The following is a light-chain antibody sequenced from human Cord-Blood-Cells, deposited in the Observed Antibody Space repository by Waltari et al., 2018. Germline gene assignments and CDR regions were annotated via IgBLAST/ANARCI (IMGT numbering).Light chain of an antibody. CDR1: SSDVGGYNY. Sequence: QSALTQPASVSGSPGQSITISCTGTSSDVGGYNYVSWYQQHPGKAPKLMIYEVSNRPAGFRNRFSGSKAGNTASLTISGLQAEDEADYYCSSYTSSSTVVFGGGTKLTVL. J-gene: IGLJ2*01. CDR3: SSYTSSSTVV. CDR2: EVS. V-gene: IGLV2-14*01.